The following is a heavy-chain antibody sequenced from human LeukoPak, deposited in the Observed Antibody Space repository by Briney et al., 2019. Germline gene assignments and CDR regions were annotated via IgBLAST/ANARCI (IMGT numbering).Heavy chain of an antibody. Sequence: ASVKVSCKVSGYTLTELSMHWVRQAPGKGLEWMGGFDPEDGETIYAQKFQGRVTMTEDTSTDTAYMELSSLRSEDTAVYYCATECGYSGYDSCEDYSGQGTLVTVSS. CDR3: ATECGYSGYDSCEDY. CDR1: GYTLTELS. J-gene: IGHJ4*02. D-gene: IGHD5-12*01. V-gene: IGHV1-24*01. CDR2: FDPEDGET.